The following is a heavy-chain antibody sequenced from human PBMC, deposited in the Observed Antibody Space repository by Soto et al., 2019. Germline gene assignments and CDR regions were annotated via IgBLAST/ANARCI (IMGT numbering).Heavy chain of an antibody. V-gene: IGHV3-23*01. D-gene: IGHD3-10*02. CDR3: ARRTMLTLTTDWFDS. CDR2: ISGGGKTT. J-gene: IGHJ5*01. CDR1: GFSFSRDA. Sequence: SLRLSCVGAGFSFSRDALTGVRQAPGRGLDGVSSISGGGKTTYNTDPVKNRFTISRDESKSTLFIQMSSLRADDTDVYYCARRTMLTLTTDWFDSRGDRSLVTVSS.